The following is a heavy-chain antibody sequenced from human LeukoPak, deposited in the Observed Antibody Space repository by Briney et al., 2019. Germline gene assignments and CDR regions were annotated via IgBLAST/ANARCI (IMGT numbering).Heavy chain of an antibody. V-gene: IGHV1-2*04. J-gene: IGHJ3*02. D-gene: IGHD3-10*01. CDR2: INPNSGGT. CDR3: ATAVWFGELSSSDAFDI. Sequence: ASVKVSFKASGYTFTGYYMHWVRQAPGQGLEWMGWINPNSGGTNYAQKFQGWVTMTRDTSISTAYMELSRLRSDDTAVYYCATAVWFGELSSSDAFDIWGQGTMVTVSS. CDR1: GYTFTGYY.